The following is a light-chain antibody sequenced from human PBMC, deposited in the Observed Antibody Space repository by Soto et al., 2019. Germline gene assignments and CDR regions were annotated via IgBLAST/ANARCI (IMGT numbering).Light chain of an antibody. CDR1: SSDVGAYNY. J-gene: IGLJ1*01. V-gene: IGLV2-14*03. CDR2: DVS. CDR3: SSYTTSFTYV. Sequence: QSALTQPASVSGSPGQSIAISCTGTSSDVGAYNYVSWYQQYPGKAPKLMIYDVSNRPSGVSDRFSGSKSGNTASLTISGLQAEYEADYYCSSYTTSFTYVFGTGTKLTVL.